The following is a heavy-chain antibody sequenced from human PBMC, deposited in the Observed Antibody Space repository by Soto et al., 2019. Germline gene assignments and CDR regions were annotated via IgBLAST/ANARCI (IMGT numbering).Heavy chain of an antibody. V-gene: IGHV4-31*02. D-gene: IGHD3-3*01. CDR1: GGSSSIDGNY. CDR3: ASGKEYYDFWSGRPWPSYYYYYGMHV. J-gene: IGHJ6*02. Sequence: PSETVSRTCVVSGGSSSIDGNYCSWIRQHPGKGLEWIWYIYYSGSTYYNPSLKSRVTISVDTSKNQFSLKLSSVTAADTAVYYCASGKEYYDFWSGRPWPSYYYYYGMHVWGQGTTVPVS. CDR2: IYYSGST.